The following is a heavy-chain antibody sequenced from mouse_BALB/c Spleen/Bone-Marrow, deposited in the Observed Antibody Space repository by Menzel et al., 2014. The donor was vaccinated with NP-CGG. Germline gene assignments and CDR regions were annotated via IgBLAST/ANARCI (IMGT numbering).Heavy chain of an antibody. CDR3: AFYYGNYGDY. CDR2: IDTSDSYT. J-gene: IGHJ2*01. CDR1: GYTFTDYW. D-gene: IGHD2-1*01. Sequence: QVQLQQSGAELVMPGASVKMSCKASGYTFTDYWMHWVEQRPGQGLEWIGAIDTSDSYTSYNQKFKGKATLTVDESSSTAYMQLSSLTSEDSAVYYCAFYYGNYGDYWGQGTTLTVSS. V-gene: IGHV1-69*01.